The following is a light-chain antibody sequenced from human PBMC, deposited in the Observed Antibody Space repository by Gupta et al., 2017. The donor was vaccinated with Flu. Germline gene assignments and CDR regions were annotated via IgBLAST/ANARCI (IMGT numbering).Light chain of an antibody. J-gene: IGKJ2*01. CDR1: QSLLYHNGYDY. Sequence: DIVMTQSPLSLPVTPGEPASIPCRSSQSLLYHNGYDYLDWYLQKPGQSPQLLIYLGSNRASGVPARFSGSGSRTDFTLKISRVEAEDVGVYYCVQTLYTPYACGQGTKLEIK. V-gene: IGKV2-28*01. CDR2: LGS. CDR3: VQTLYTPYA.